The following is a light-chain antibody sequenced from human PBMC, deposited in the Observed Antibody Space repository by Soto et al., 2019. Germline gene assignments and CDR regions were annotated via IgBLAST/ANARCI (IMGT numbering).Light chain of an antibody. CDR3: QQHNNWQWT. V-gene: IGKV3-15*01. J-gene: IGKJ1*01. CDR2: GTS. CDR1: QSVSGN. Sequence: EIVMAQSPDTLSVSPGERATLSCRASQSVSGNLAWYQQKPGQAPRLLIYGTSTRATGIPARFSGSGSGTEFTLTISSLQSEDFAVYYCQQHNNWQWTFGQGTKMEIK.